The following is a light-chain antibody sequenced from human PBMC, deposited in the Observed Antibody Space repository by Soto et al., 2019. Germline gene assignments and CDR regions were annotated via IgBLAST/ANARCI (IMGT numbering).Light chain of an antibody. V-gene: IGKV3-20*01. CDR1: QSVSNNY. J-gene: IGKJ2*01. CDR2: GAS. CDR3: QQYGSSPYT. Sequence: EIVLTQSPGTLSLSPGERATLSCRASQSVSNNYLAWYQQKPGQAPRLLIYGASSRATGIPDRFSGSGSGTAFTLTISRLEPEDFAVYYCQQYGSSPYTFGQGTKLEIK.